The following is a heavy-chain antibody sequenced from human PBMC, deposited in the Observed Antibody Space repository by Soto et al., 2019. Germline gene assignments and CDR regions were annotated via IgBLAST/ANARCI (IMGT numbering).Heavy chain of an antibody. Sequence: GESLKISCKGSGYSFTSDWIGWVRQMPGTGLEWVGIIYPGDSDTRYSPSFQGQVTISADKSISTAYLQWSSLKASDTAMYYCARRVLDVGDEYYFDYWGQGTLVTVSS. CDR1: GYSFTSDW. D-gene: IGHD4-17*01. V-gene: IGHV5-51*01. CDR2: IYPGDSDT. CDR3: ARRVLDVGDEYYFDY. J-gene: IGHJ4*02.